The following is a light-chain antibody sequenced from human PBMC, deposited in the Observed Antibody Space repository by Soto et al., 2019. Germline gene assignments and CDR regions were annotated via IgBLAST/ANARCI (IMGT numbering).Light chain of an antibody. CDR2: GST. J-gene: IGLJ1*01. CDR1: SSNIGTGYD. Sequence: QSVLTQPPSVSGAPGQRVTISCSGSSSNIGTGYDVHWYQQFPGTAPKLLISGSTNRPSGVPDRFSGSKSGASASLAITGLQAEDEADYYCQSYDSSLNGYVFGTGTKLTVL. CDR3: QSYDSSLNGYV. V-gene: IGLV1-40*01.